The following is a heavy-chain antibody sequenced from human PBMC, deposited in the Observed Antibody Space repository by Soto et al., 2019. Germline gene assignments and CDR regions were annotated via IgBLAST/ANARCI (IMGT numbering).Heavy chain of an antibody. J-gene: IGHJ6*03. CDR1: SGSISSYY. CDR2: IYYSGST. CDR3: VRDFRIAAAGPHYYYYYMDV. D-gene: IGHD6-13*01. Sequence: LSLPSTVSSGSISSYYWSCILQPPGKGLEWIGYIYYSGSTNYNPSLKSRVTISVDTSKNQFSLRLSSVTAADTAVYYCVRDFRIAAAGPHYYYYYMDVWGKGTTVTVSS. V-gene: IGHV4-59*13.